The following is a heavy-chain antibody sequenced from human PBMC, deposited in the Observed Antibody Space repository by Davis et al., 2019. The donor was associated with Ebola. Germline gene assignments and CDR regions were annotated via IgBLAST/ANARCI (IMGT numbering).Heavy chain of an antibody. V-gene: IGHV3-9*03. CDR2: ISWNSGSI. Sequence: SLKISCAASGFTFDDYAMHWVRQAPGKGLEWVSGISWNSGSIDYADSVKGRFTISRDNAENSVDLQMNSLRAEDMAVYYCVRGPPYDSGSYPWIYWGQGTLVTVSS. CDR1: GFTFDDYA. CDR3: VRGPPYDSGSYPWIY. D-gene: IGHD3-10*01. J-gene: IGHJ4*02.